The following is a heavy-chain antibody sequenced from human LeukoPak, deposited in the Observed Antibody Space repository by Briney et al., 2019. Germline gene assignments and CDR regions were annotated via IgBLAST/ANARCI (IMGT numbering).Heavy chain of an antibody. D-gene: IGHD3-10*01. CDR3: AREGGLWFGKMRDCYYYGMDV. CDR1: GFTFSSCA. Sequence: GRSLRLSCAASGFTFSSCAMHWVRQAPGKGLEWVAVISYDGSNKYYADSVKGRFTISRDNSKNTLYLQMNSLRAEDTAVYYCAREGGLWFGKMRDCYYYGMDVWGQGTTVTVSS. J-gene: IGHJ6*02. V-gene: IGHV3-30-3*01. CDR2: ISYDGSNK.